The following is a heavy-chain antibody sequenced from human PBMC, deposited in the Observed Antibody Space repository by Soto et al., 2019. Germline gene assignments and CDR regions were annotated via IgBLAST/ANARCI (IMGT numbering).Heavy chain of an antibody. CDR1: GFTFSNYY. CDR2: ISSSGSTI. V-gene: IGHV3-11*01. Sequence: GGSLRLSCAASGFTFSNYYMSWIRQAPGKGLEWVSYISSSGSTIYYADSVKGRFTISRDNAKNSLYLQMNSLRAEDTAVYYCARGDDYIWGSYRPGPDYWGQGTLVTVSS. J-gene: IGHJ4*02. CDR3: ARGDDYIWGSYRPGPDY. D-gene: IGHD3-16*02.